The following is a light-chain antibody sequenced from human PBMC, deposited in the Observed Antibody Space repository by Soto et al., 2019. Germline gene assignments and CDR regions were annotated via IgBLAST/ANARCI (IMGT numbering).Light chain of an antibody. Sequence: DFVMTQAPDSLAVSLGERATINCKSSQSVLYNSNNKNHLGWFQQKPGHPPKLLIYGASFRPSGDPDRFSGSGSVTDFTLTISSLQAEDVAFYYCQQYYSIPFTFGQGTKLEI. J-gene: IGKJ2*01. CDR3: QQYYSIPFT. CDR2: GAS. V-gene: IGKV4-1*01. CDR1: QSVLYNSNNKNH.